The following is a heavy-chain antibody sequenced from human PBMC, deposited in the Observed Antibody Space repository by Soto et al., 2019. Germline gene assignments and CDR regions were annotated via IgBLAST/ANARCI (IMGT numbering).Heavy chain of an antibody. J-gene: IGHJ4*02. V-gene: IGHV4-30-2*01. Sequence: QLQLQESGSGLVKPSQTLSLTCADSGGSIRSGGYSWSWIRQPPGKGLEYIGYIYHSGSTYYNPSLKSRVAISVDRSKNKCSLKLSSVTAADTAVYYCARVRSGWGIVYWGQGTLVSVSS. D-gene: IGHD6-19*01. CDR2: IYHSGST. CDR3: ARVRSGWGIVY. CDR1: GGSIRSGGYS.